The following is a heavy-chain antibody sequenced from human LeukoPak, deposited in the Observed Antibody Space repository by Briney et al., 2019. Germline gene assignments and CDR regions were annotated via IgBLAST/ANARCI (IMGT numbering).Heavy chain of an antibody. CDR1: GFTFSNYE. CDR2: ISSSGDTI. V-gene: IGHV3-48*03. Sequence: GGSLRLSCAASGFTFSNYEMNWVRQAPGKGLEWVSYISSSGDTIYYADSVKGRFTISRGNAKNSLYLQMNSLRAEDTAVYYCARVLPYFGYWGQGTLVTVSS. J-gene: IGHJ4*02. CDR3: ARVLPYFGY.